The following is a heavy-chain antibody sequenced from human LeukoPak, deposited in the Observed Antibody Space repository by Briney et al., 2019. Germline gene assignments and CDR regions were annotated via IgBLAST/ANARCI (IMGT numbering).Heavy chain of an antibody. D-gene: IGHD6-13*01. Sequence: PSETLSLTCTVSGGSISSSSYYWGWIRQPPGKGLEWIGSIYYSGSTYYNPSLKSRVTISVDTSKNQFSLKLSSVTAADTAVYYCARRGIAAATNYYFDYWGQGTLVTVSS. J-gene: IGHJ4*02. CDR2: IYYSGST. CDR1: GGSISSSSYY. V-gene: IGHV4-39*07. CDR3: ARRGIAAATNYYFDY.